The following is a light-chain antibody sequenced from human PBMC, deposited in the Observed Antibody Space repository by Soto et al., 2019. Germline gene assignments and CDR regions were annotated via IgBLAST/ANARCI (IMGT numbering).Light chain of an antibody. Sequence: EIVLTQSPATLTLSPGERATLSCRASQSVNSYLAWYQQKPGQAPRLLIYDASNRATGIPARFSGSGSETDFTLTISSLEPEHFAVYYCQQRANWPLTFGGGTNVEF. J-gene: IGKJ4*01. V-gene: IGKV3-11*01. CDR3: QQRANWPLT. CDR2: DAS. CDR1: QSVNSY.